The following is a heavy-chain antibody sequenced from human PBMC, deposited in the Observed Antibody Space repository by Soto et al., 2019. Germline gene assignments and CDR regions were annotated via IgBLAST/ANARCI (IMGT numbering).Heavy chain of an antibody. D-gene: IGHD2-2*01. J-gene: IGHJ4*02. CDR1: GYTFTSYA. Sequence: ASVKGSCKASGYTFTSYAMHWVRQAPGQRLEWMGWINAGNGNTKYSQKFQGRVTITRDTSASTAYMELSSLRSEDTAVYYCARGTKRQYQLLAYWGQGTLVTVSS. CDR2: INAGNGNT. CDR3: ARGTKRQYQLLAY. V-gene: IGHV1-3*01.